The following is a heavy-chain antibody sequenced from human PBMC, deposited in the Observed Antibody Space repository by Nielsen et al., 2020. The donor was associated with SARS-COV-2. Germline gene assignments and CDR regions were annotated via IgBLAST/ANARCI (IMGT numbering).Heavy chain of an antibody. CDR1: GFTFRSYG. D-gene: IGHD3-10*01. CDR3: VRQVEGWFGASLSHYYYALDV. Sequence: GGSLRLSCAASGFTFRSYGMHWVRQSPGKGLEWAAGVSDDGTNQYSAVSVQGRFTVSRDNIEGTLYLQMDSLRSEDTAVYFCVRQVEGWFGASLSHYYYALDVWGQGTTVTVSS. J-gene: IGHJ6*02. CDR2: VSDDGTNQ. V-gene: IGHV3-30*03.